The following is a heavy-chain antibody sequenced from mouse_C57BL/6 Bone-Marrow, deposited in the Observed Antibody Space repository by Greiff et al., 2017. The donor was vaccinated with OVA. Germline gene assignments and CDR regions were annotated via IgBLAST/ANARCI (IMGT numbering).Heavy chain of an antibody. Sequence: VQLQQPAAELVLPGASVKLSCKASGYTFTSYWMHWVKPRPGQGLEWIGEIDHSDSYTNYNQKFKGKSTLTVDKSSSTAYMQLSSLTSEDSAVYYCGRDYGLDYWGQGKTLTVSS. CDR2: IDHSDSYT. D-gene: IGHD1-2*01. CDR1: GYTFTSYW. CDR3: GRDYGLDY. J-gene: IGHJ2*01. V-gene: IGHV1-69*01.